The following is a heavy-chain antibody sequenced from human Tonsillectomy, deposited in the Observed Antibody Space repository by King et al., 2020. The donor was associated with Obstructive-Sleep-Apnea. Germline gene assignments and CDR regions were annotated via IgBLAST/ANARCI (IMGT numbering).Heavy chain of an antibody. J-gene: IGHJ4*02. CDR2: INDSGST. CDR3: ASQIADCSGGSCYNDGFDY. D-gene: IGHD2-15*01. Sequence: VQLQQWGAGLLKPSETLSLTCAVYGGSFSGYYWSWIRQPPGKGLEWIGEINDSGSTNYNPSLKSRVTISVDTSKNQFSLKLSSVTAADTAVYYCASQIADCSGGSCYNDGFDYWGQGTLVTVSS. V-gene: IGHV4-34*01. CDR1: GGSFSGYY.